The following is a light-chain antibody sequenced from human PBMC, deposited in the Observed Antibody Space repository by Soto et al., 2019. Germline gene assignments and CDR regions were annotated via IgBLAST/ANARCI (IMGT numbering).Light chain of an antibody. CDR3: QQYSFLPRT. CDR2: GTS. Sequence: EIVMTQSPATMSVSPGERATLSCRASQSMGSNVAWYQQKPGQAPRLLIYGTSTRATGVPDRFSGSGSGTDFTLTISRLEPEDFAVYYCQQYSFLPRTFGQGTKVDI. J-gene: IGKJ1*01. V-gene: IGKV3-15*01. CDR1: QSMGSN.